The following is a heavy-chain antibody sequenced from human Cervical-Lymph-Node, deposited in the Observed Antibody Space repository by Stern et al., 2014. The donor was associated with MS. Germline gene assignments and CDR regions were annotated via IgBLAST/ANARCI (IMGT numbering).Heavy chain of an antibody. J-gene: IGHJ4*02. D-gene: IGHD1-1*01. Sequence: EVQLVESGGGVIQPGGSLRLSCTASGFTVSRDYMTWVRQAPGKGLEWVSLITNVGTTFYTDSVKGRFTISSDDSKNTVYLHMTSLRAEDTAMYYCARDASSPERSDWWGQGTLVTVSS. V-gene: IGHV3-53*01. CDR3: ARDASSPERSDW. CDR1: GFTVSRDY. CDR2: ITNVGTT.